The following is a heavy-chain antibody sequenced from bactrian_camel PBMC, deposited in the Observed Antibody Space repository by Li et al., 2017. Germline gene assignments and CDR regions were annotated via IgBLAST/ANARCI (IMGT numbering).Heavy chain of an antibody. CDR3: AADQYAFNLGNAYRY. D-gene: IGHD1*01. V-gene: IGHV3S53*01. J-gene: IGHJ4*01. CDR1: GRTYGRNC. CDR2: LAINGGT. Sequence: HVQLVESGGGSVQAGGSLRLSCAASGRTYGRNCMAWFRQAPGKEREGVAYLAINGGTDYTYAVAGRFTISKDNAKDTLYLQMDSLKPEDSATYYCAADQYAFNLGNAYRYWGQGTQVTVS.